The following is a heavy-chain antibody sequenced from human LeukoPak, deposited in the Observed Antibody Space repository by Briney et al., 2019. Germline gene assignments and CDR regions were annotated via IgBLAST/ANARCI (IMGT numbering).Heavy chain of an antibody. CDR1: GYTFTSYG. CDR2: ISAYNGNT. D-gene: IGHD3-3*01. V-gene: IGHV1-18*01. J-gene: IGHJ5*02. CDR3: ARDLYDFWSGYYGKFDP. Sequence: GASVKVSFKASGYTFTSYGISWVRQAPGQGLEWMGWISAYNGNTNYAQKLQGRVTMTTDTSTSTAYMELRSLRSDDTAVYYCARDLYDFWSGYYGKFDPWGQGTLVTVSS.